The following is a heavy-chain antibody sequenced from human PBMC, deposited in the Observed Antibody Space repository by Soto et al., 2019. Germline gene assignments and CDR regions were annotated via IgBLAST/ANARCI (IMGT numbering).Heavy chain of an antibody. Sequence: GGSLRLSCAASGFTFSSYGMHWVRQALGKGLEWVAVISYDGSNKYYADSVKGRFTISRDKSKNTLYLQMNSLRAEDTAVYYCAKSPRTGSYYLYCAYWGQGTLVTGSS. CDR3: AKSPRTGSYYLYCAY. CDR1: GFTFSSYG. CDR2: ISYDGSNK. D-gene: IGHD1-26*01. V-gene: IGHV3-30*18. J-gene: IGHJ4*02.